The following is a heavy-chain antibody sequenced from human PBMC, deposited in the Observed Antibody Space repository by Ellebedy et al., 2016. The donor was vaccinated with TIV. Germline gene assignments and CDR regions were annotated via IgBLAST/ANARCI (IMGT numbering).Heavy chain of an antibody. CDR2: IKQGGSET. Sequence: GESLKISCEASGFTFSSYWMSWVRQAPGKGLEWVANIKQGGSETNYVDSVEGRFTISRDNANNSLFLQMNSLRVDDTSVYYCERGSTTVTSKNWFDPWGQGTPVTVSS. D-gene: IGHD4-17*01. CDR1: GFTFSSYW. CDR3: ERGSTTVTSKNWFDP. J-gene: IGHJ5*02. V-gene: IGHV3-7*03.